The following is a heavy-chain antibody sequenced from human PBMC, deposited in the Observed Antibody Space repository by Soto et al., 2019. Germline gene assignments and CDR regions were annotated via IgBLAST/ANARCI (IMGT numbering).Heavy chain of an antibody. J-gene: IGHJ4*02. CDR3: LRDQRHWNEFADQ. CDR1: GFAFGNYW. V-gene: IGHV3-74*01. D-gene: IGHD1-1*01. Sequence: SLRLSCAPSGFAFGNYWMHWVRQAPGKGLVWVSRISQDGTIATQADSVKGRFTISRDNAKNTLYLQMNSLRADDTAVYYCLRDQRHWNEFADQWGQGTLVTVSS. CDR2: ISQDGTIA.